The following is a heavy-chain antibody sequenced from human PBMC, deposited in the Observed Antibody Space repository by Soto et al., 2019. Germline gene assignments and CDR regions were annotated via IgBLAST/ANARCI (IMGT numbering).Heavy chain of an antibody. CDR2: IYYSGST. D-gene: IGHD6-13*01. Sequence: SETLSLTCTVSGGSISSYYWSCIRQPPGKGLEWIGYIYYSGSTNYNPSLKSRVTISVDTSKNQFSLKLSSVTAADTAVYYCARDRSRLIAAAGHNWFEPWGQGTLVTVS. CDR3: ARDRSRLIAAAGHNWFEP. J-gene: IGHJ5*02. CDR1: GGSISSYY. V-gene: IGHV4-59*01.